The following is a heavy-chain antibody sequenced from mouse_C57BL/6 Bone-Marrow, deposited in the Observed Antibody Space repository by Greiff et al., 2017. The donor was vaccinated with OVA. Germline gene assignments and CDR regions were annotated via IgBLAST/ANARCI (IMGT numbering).Heavy chain of an antibody. J-gene: IGHJ2*01. Sequence: EVQLQQSGAELVRPGASVKLSCTASGYNIKDDYMHWVKQRPEQGLEWIGWIDPENGDTEYASKFQGKATITADTSSNTAYLQLSSLTSEDTAVYYWTTRGSSYGLDYWGQGTTLTVSS. V-gene: IGHV14-4*01. CDR1: GYNIKDDY. CDR2: IDPENGDT. CDR3: TTRGSSYGLDY. D-gene: IGHD1-1*01.